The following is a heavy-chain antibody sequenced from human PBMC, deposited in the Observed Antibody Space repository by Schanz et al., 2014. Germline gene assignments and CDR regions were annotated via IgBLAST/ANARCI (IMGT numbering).Heavy chain of an antibody. V-gene: IGHV3-74*01. D-gene: IGHD4-17*01. CDR3: ARKMKLGVYGGKGHDSLDI. CDR1: GFTFSNYW. Sequence: EVQLVESGGGLVQPGGSLRLSCAASGFTFSNYWMHWVRQAPGKGLVWVSVISWNSGTIGYADSVKGRFTISRDNSKNTLYLQMNSLRAEDTAVYYCARKMKLGVYGGKGHDSLDIWGQGTMVTVSS. CDR2: ISWNSGTI. J-gene: IGHJ3*02.